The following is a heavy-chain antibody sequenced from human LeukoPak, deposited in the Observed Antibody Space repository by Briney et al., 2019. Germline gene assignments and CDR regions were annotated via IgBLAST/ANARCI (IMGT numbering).Heavy chain of an antibody. V-gene: IGHV3-48*04. CDR2: ISSSGSTM. J-gene: IGHJ3*02. Sequence: GGSLRLSCAVSGLTFSSYSMNWVRQAPGKGLEWLSYISSSGSTMYYADSVKGRFTISRDNARNSLYLQMNSLRVEDTAMYYCARGRVVGATWDTFDIWGQGTVVTISS. CDR1: GLTFSSYS. CDR3: ARGRVVGATWDTFDI. D-gene: IGHD1-26*01.